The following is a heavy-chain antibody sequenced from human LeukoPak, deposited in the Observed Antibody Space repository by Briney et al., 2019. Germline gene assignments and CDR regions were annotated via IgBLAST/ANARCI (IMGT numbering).Heavy chain of an antibody. V-gene: IGHV3-30*18. CDR1: GFTFSSYG. D-gene: IGHD3-10*01. Sequence: PGGSLRLSCAASGFTFSSYGMHWVRQAPGKGLEWVAVISYDGSNKYYADSVKGRFTISRDTSKNTLFLQMNSLRAEDTAVYYCAKAVSGSGTLRASFDYWGQGTLVTVSS. CDR3: AKAVSGSGTLRASFDY. CDR2: ISYDGSNK. J-gene: IGHJ4*02.